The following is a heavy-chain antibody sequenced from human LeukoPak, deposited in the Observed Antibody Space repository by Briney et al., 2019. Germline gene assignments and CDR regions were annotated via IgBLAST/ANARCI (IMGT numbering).Heavy chain of an antibody. J-gene: IGHJ3*02. CDR1: GGSFSGYY. V-gene: IGHV4-34*01. D-gene: IGHD5-24*01. CDR2: INHSGST. CDR3: AGEMATIYPPRAFDI. Sequence: SETLSLTCAVYGGSFSGYYWSWTRQPPGKGLEWIGEINHSGSTNYNPSLKSRVTISVDTSKNQFSLKLSSVTAADTAVYYCAGEMATIYPPRAFDIWGQGTMVTVSS.